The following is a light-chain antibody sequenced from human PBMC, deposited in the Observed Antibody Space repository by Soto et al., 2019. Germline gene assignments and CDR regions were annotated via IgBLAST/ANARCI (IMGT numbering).Light chain of an antibody. Sequence: EIVLTQSPATLSLSPGERATLSCRASQSVSSYLAWYQQKPGQAPRLLIYDASTRATGIPARFSGSGSGTDFTLTISSLEPEDVAVDYCQQRSDWPPLTFGGGTKVEIK. CDR1: QSVSSY. J-gene: IGKJ4*01. CDR3: QQRSDWPPLT. V-gene: IGKV3-11*01. CDR2: DAS.